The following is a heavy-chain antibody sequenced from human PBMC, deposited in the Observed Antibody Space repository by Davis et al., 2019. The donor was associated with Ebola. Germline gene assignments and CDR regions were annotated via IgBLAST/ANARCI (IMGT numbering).Heavy chain of an antibody. J-gene: IGHJ5*02. CDR2: IYYSGST. CDR1: GGSISSYY. V-gene: IGHV4-59*01. Sequence: SETLSPTCTVPGGSISSYYWSWIRQPPGKGLEWIGYIYYSGSTNYNPSLKSRVTISVDTSKNQFSLKLSSVTAADTAVYYCARVGIWFDPWGQGTLVTVSS. CDR3: ARVGIWFDP. D-gene: IGHD1-26*01.